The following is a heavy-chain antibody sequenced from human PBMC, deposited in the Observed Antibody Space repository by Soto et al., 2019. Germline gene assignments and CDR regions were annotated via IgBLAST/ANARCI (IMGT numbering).Heavy chain of an antibody. CDR2: IQSKTDGGTT. V-gene: IGHV3-15*07. Sequence: EVQLVESGGGLVKPGGSLRLSCAASGFTFSNAWMNWVRQAPGKGLEWVGRIQSKTDGGTTDYAAPVQGRFTLSRDDSNNTLYLQMNSLKTEDTYVYYCTVVVTANPNYYYYCGMDVWGQGTTVTVSS. D-gene: IGHD2-21*02. CDR3: TVVVTANPNYYYYCGMDV. J-gene: IGHJ6*02. CDR1: GFTFSNAW.